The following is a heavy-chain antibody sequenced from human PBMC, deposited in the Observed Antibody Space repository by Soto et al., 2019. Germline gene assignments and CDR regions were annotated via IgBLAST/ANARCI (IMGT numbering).Heavy chain of an antibody. Sequence: GSLRLSCAASGFTFSSYDMHWVRQATGKGLEWVSAIGTAGDTYYPGSVKGRFTISRENAKNSLYLQMNSLRAEDTAVYYCAKGGYSSGWYESFDYWGQGTLVTVSS. D-gene: IGHD6-19*01. J-gene: IGHJ4*02. CDR1: GFTFSSYD. CDR3: AKGGYSSGWYESFDY. CDR2: IGTAGDT. V-gene: IGHV3-13*01.